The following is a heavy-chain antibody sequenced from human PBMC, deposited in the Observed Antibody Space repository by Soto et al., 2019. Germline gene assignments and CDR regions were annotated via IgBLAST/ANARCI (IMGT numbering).Heavy chain of an antibody. J-gene: IGHJ4*02. Sequence: QVQLQESGPGLVKPSQTLSLTCTVSCGSISSGGYYWSCIRQHPGKGLEWLGYIYYSGSTYSHPSLTSRVTISVDTSKNQFSLKLSSVTAADTAVYYCARETEGYCSGGSCYSFDYWCQGTLVTVSS. CDR1: CGSISSGGYY. CDR3: ARETEGYCSGGSCYSFDY. CDR2: IYYSGST. V-gene: IGHV4-31*03. D-gene: IGHD2-15*01.